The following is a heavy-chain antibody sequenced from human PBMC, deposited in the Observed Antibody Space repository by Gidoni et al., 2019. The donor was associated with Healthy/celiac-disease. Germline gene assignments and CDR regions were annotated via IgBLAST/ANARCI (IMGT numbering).Heavy chain of an antibody. CDR1: GFTFSSYA. Sequence: EVQLLESGGGLVQPGGSLRLSCAASGFTFSSYAMSWVRQAPGKGLEWVSAISGSGGSTYYADTVKGRFTISRDNSKNTLYLQMNSLRAEDTAVYYCAKGTNAYCGGDCYPAFDLWGRGTLVTVSS. D-gene: IGHD2-21*02. V-gene: IGHV3-23*01. CDR2: ISGSGGST. CDR3: AKGTNAYCGGDCYPAFDL. J-gene: IGHJ2*01.